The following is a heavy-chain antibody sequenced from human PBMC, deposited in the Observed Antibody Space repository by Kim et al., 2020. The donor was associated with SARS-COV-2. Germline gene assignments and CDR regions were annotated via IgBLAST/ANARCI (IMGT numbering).Heavy chain of an antibody. V-gene: IGHV4-59*08. CDR2: IYYSGST. J-gene: IGHJ6*02. Sequence: SETLSLTCTVSGGSICSYYWSWIRQPPGKGLEWIGYIYYSGSTNYNPSLKSRVTISIDTSKNQFSLKLRSVTAVDTAVYYCARHFRHTYYYGSGSYYEVVDYCYGIDVWGQGTTVTVSS. CDR3: ARHFRHTYYYGSGSYYEVVDYCYGIDV. CDR1: GGSICSYY. D-gene: IGHD3-10*01.